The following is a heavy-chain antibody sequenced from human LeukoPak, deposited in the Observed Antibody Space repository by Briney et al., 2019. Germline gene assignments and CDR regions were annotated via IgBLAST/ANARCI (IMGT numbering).Heavy chain of an antibody. CDR3: ARVSAIVVPAARKVYNWFDP. CDR2: MNPNSGNT. D-gene: IGHD2-2*01. J-gene: IGHJ5*02. V-gene: IGHV1-8*03. CDR1: GYTFTSYD. Sequence: ASVEVSCKASGYTFTSYDINWVRQATGQGLEWMGWMNPNSGNTGYAQKFQGRVTITRNTSISTAYMELSSLRSEDTAVYYCARVSAIVVPAARKVYNWFDPWGQGTLVTVSS.